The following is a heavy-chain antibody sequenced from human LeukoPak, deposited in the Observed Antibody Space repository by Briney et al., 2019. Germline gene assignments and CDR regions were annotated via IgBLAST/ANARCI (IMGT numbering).Heavy chain of an antibody. V-gene: IGHV4-38-2*01. CDR2: VNHSGST. CDR1: GDSISSCYF. D-gene: IGHD3-10*01. Sequence: SDTESLTCGVSGDSISSCYFLAWIRQPPGTGLEWIGSVNHSGSTFYNPSLKNRVTISVDTSKHQFSLKLTSVTAADTGVYYCATRLRSNQDYWGQGTLVTVSS. CDR3: ATRLRSNQDY. J-gene: IGHJ4*02.